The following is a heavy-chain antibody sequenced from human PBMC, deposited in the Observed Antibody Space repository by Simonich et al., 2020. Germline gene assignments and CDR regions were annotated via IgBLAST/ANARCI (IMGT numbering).Heavy chain of an antibody. J-gene: IGHJ4*02. D-gene: IGHD7-27*01. CDR3: AREVLTGIFTFDY. Sequence: QVQLVQSGAEVKKPGASVKVSCKASGYTFTGYYMHWVRQAPGQGLEWMGWINPNSGGTNYAQKFQGRVTMTRDTSISTAYMELSRLSADDTAVYYCAREVLTGIFTFDYWGQGTLVTVSS. CDR1: GYTFTGYY. V-gene: IGHV1-2*02. CDR2: INPNSGGT.